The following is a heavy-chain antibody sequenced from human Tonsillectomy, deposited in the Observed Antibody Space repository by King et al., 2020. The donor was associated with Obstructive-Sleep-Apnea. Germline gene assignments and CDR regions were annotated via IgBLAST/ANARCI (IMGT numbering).Heavy chain of an antibody. J-gene: IGHJ3*02. CDR1: GGSISSYY. V-gene: IGHV4-59*01. D-gene: IGHD3-9*01. CDR2: IYYSGST. CDR3: ARKEADYDILTGYYPSFWAFDI. Sequence: QLQESGPGLVKPSETLSLTCTVSGGSISSYYWSWLRQPPGKGLEWIGYIYYSGSTNYNPSLKSRVTISVDTSKNQFSLKLSSVTAADTAVYYCARKEADYDILTGYYPSFWAFDIWGQGTMVTVSS.